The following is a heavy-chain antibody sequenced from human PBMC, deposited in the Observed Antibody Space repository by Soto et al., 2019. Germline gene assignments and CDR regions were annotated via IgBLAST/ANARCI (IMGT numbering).Heavy chain of an antibody. Sequence: QVQLVESGGGVVQPGRSLRLSCEASGFTLSNYGMHWVRQAPGKGLEWVAVTSYDRSKKYYGDSVKGRFTISRDNSKNTLYLQMNSLRAEDTAVYYCEKAGGSSSFDFWGQGTLVTVSS. V-gene: IGHV3-30*18. CDR1: GFTLSNYG. D-gene: IGHD6-6*01. CDR3: EKAGGSSSFDF. J-gene: IGHJ4*02. CDR2: TSYDRSKK.